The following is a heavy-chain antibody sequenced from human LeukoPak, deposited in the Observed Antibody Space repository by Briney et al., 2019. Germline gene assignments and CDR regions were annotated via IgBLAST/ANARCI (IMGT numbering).Heavy chain of an antibody. CDR3: ARVSGYSGYDPTSIDY. CDR2: IYYSGST. J-gene: IGHJ4*02. Sequence: SETLSLTCTVSGGSISSSSYYWGWIRQPPGKGLEWIGSIYYSGSTYYNPSLKSRVTISVDKSKNQFSLKLSSVTAADTAVYYCARVSGYSGYDPTSIDYWGQGTLVTVSS. D-gene: IGHD5-12*01. CDR1: GGSISSSSYY. V-gene: IGHV4-39*07.